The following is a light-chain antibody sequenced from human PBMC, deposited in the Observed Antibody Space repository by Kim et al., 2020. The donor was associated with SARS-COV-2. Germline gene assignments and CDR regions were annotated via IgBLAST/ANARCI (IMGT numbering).Light chain of an antibody. CDR3: QQYYTAPYT. J-gene: IGKJ2*01. CDR2: WAS. CDR1: QSVLYSSNNTNY. Sequence: RATINCKSSQSVLYSSNNTNYLAWYQQKPGQTPKLLIYWASSREPGFPDRFSGSGSGTDFTLTISSLQAEDVAVYYCQQYYTAPYTFGQGTKLEI. V-gene: IGKV4-1*01.